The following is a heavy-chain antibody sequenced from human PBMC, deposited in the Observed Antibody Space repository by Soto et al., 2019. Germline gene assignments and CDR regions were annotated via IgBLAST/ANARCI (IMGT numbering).Heavy chain of an antibody. D-gene: IGHD3-22*01. J-gene: IGHJ6*02. CDR2: IWNDGSNK. V-gene: IGHV3-33*01. CDR1: GFTFRNYV. Sequence: QVQLVESGGGVVQPGRSLRLSCAASGFTFRNYVMHWVRQAPGKGLEWVAVIWNDGSNKYYAESVKGRFTISRDNSRNTLYLQMSSLRAEDTAVYYCARVDHYESSGYYYYYGMDVWGQGTTVTVSS. CDR3: ARVDHYESSGYYYYYGMDV.